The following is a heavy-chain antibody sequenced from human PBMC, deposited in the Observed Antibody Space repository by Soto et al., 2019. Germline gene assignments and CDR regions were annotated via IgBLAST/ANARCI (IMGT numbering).Heavy chain of an antibody. CDR2: VSSTGTTI. V-gene: IGHV3-48*01. D-gene: IGHD3-10*01. CDR1: GFSFSNYG. CDR3: AVGGAGSSGSYYGSGALNY. Sequence: EVQLVESGGGLVQPGGSLRLSCAASGFSFSNYGMHWVRQAPGKELEWISYVSSTGTTIYQAGSVRGRFTIYRDNAKNSRYLQMNNLRAEDTAVYYCAVGGAGSSGSYYGSGALNYWGQGTLVTVSS. J-gene: IGHJ4*02.